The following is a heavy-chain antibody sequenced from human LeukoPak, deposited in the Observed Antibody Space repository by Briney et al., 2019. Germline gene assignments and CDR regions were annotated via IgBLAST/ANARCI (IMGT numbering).Heavy chain of an antibody. CDR1: GGSISSSSYC. V-gene: IGHV4-39*07. CDR2: FYYSGST. Sequence: SETLSLTCTVSGGSISSSSYCWGWIRQPPGKGLEWIGSFYYSGSTYYNPSLKSRVTISVDMSKNQFSLKLSSVTAADTAVYYCARGEVVVTAYFDYWGQGTLVTVSS. D-gene: IGHD2-21*02. J-gene: IGHJ4*02. CDR3: ARGEVVVTAYFDY.